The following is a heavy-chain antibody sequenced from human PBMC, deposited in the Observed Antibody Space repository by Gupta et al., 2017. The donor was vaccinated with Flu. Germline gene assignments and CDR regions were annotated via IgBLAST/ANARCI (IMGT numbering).Heavy chain of an antibody. CDR2: ISSSGSTI. D-gene: IGHD6-19*01. V-gene: IGHV3-48*03. Sequence: EVQLVESGGGLVQPGGSLRLSCAASGFTFSSYEMNWVRQAPGKGLEWVSYISSSGSTIYYADSVKGRFTISRDNAKNSLYLQMNSLRAEDTAVYYCARVDLGLAVAGREAFDIWGQGTMVTVSS. CDR3: ARVDLGLAVAGREAFDI. CDR1: GFTFSSYE. J-gene: IGHJ3*02.